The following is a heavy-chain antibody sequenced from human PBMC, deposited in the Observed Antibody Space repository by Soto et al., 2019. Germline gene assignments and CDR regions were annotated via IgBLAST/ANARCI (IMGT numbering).Heavy chain of an antibody. D-gene: IGHD3-9*01. V-gene: IGHV3-23*01. CDR3: AKVVKYAVLTGYYKGPDSYGMDV. CDR1: GFTFSIYS. CDR2: ISGSGGST. Sequence: QLLESGGGLVQPGGSLRLSCAASGFTFSIYSMNWVRQAPGKGLELVSLISGSGGSTHYADSVEGRFTIARDNSKNALYPEMESLRDEDTAVYYCAKVVKYAVLTGYYKGPDSYGMDVWGQGNTVTVSS. J-gene: IGHJ6*02.